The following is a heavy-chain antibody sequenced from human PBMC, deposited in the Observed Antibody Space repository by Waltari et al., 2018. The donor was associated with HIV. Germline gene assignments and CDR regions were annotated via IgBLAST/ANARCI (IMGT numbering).Heavy chain of an antibody. V-gene: IGHV4-39*07. Sequence: HLLLQESGPALVRPSETLSLSCSVSGASILDSYYWAWLRRSPGGGLQFIATVHYRGKACHDPARNSRALIAMETSTNQRGLGLAAVTGSDASIYYCARRAWEYGLWGAASGGGRVDRGGRGALVAVSS. CDR1: GASILDSYY. CDR2: VHYRGKA. J-gene: IGHJ5*02. CDR3: ARRAWEYGLWGAASGGGRVDR. D-gene: IGHD2-21*01.